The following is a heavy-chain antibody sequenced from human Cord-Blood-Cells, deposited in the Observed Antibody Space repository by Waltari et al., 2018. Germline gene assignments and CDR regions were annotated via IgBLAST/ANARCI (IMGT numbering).Heavy chain of an antibody. CDR1: GYTLTELS. D-gene: IGHD2-2*01. CDR2: FDPEEGET. J-gene: IGHJ3*02. CDR3: ATSRYCSSTSCYAFDI. Sequence: QVQLVQSGAEVKKPGASVKVSCKVSGYTLTELSMNWVRQAPGKGLEWMGGFDPEEGETIYAQKCQGRVTMTEDTSTDTAYMELSSLRSEDTAVYYCATSRYCSSTSCYAFDIWGQGTMVTVSS. V-gene: IGHV1-24*01.